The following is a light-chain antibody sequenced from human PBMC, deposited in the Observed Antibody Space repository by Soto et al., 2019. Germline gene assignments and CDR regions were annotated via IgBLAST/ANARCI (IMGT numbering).Light chain of an antibody. Sequence: QSVLTQPPSASGTPGQRVIISCSGGSSNIGRNTVNWYQHLPGTAPRLLIYTNDQRPSGVPDRFSGSKSGTSASLAISGLQSGDEADYYCAAWDDTSSFVFGTGTKLTVL. CDR2: TND. J-gene: IGLJ1*01. CDR1: SSNIGRNT. V-gene: IGLV1-44*01. CDR3: AAWDDTSSFV.